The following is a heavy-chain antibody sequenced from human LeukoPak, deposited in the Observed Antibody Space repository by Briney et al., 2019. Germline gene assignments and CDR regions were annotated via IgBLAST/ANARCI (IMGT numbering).Heavy chain of an antibody. J-gene: IGHJ5*02. CDR2: IYYSGST. CDR1: GGSISSSSYY. D-gene: IGHD2-2*01. Sequence: SETLSLTCTVSGGSISSSSYYWGWIRQPPGKGLEWIGSIYYSGSTYYNPSLKSRVTISVDTSKNQFSLKLSSVTAADTAVYYCARNWPALNLIVVVPAAWGFDPWGQGTLVTVSS. CDR3: ARNWPALNLIVVVPAAWGFDP. V-gene: IGHV4-39*01.